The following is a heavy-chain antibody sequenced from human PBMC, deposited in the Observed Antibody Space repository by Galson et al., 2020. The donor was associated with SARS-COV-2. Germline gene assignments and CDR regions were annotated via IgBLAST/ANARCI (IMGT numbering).Heavy chain of an antibody. CDR3: ARSIIVVPVDMRRDYYYYALDV. CDR2: VGGKADNYAP. CDR1: ELTLSGPA. V-gene: IGHV3-73*01. D-gene: IGHD2-2*01. J-gene: IGHJ6*02. Sequence: GGSRSLSCPPLELTLSGPAIHWAPQAPGKGREWVGRVGGKADNYAPEYVRSGKGRSTLSRDDSKNTANLKMNSLRTEDTAVYYCARSIIVVPVDMRRDYYYYALDVWGQGTTVTVSS.